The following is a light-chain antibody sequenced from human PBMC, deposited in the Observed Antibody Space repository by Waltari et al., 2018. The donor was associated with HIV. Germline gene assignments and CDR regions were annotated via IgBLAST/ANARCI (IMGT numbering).Light chain of an antibody. V-gene: IGLV3-1*01. J-gene: IGLJ2*01. Sequence: SYELTQPPSVSVSPGQTASITSSGDKLGDKYACWYQQKPGQSPVLVIYQDSKRPSGIPGRFSGLNSGNTAPLTLSGNQTLDEAYYDRQAWDSSTVVFGGGTKLTVL. CDR2: QDS. CDR1: KLGDKY. CDR3: QAWDSSTVV.